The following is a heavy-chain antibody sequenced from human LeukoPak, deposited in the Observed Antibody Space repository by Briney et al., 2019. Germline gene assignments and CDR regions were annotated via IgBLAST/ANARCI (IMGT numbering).Heavy chain of an antibody. CDR2: INPNSGGT. J-gene: IGHJ5*02. CDR1: GYTFNGYY. Sequence: ASVKVSCKASGYTFNGYYKHWVRQAPGQGLEWMGWINPNSGGTNYAQKFQGRVTMTRDTSISTAYMELRSLRSDDTAVYYCARDSDSSSWYWFDPWGQGTLVTVSS. V-gene: IGHV1-2*02. D-gene: IGHD6-13*01. CDR3: ARDSDSSSWYWFDP.